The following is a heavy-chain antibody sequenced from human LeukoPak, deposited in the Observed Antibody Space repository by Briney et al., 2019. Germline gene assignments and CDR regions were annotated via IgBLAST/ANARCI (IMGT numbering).Heavy chain of an antibody. V-gene: IGHV4-39*07. D-gene: IGHD1-1*01. CDR3: ARSGTTGTTEFDY. CDR2: IYYSGST. Sequence: SETLPLTCTVSGGSISSSSYYWGWIRQPPGKGLEWIGSIYYSGSTYYNPSLKSRVTISVDTSKNQFSLKLSSVTAADTAVYYCARSGTTGTTEFDYWGQGTLVTVSS. CDR1: GGSISSSSYY. J-gene: IGHJ4*02.